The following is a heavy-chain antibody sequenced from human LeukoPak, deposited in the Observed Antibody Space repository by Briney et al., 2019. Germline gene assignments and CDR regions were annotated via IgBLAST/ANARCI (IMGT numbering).Heavy chain of an antibody. CDR2: IYYSGST. D-gene: IGHD1-1*01. CDR1: GGSISSYY. Sequence: PSETLSLTCTVSGGSISSYYWSWIRQPPGKGLEWIGHIYYSGSTNYNPSLKSRVTISVDTSKNQFSLKLSSVTAADTAVYYCARAVTSSPWRNWFDPWGQETLVTVSS. V-gene: IGHV4-59*01. J-gene: IGHJ5*02. CDR3: ARAVTSSPWRNWFDP.